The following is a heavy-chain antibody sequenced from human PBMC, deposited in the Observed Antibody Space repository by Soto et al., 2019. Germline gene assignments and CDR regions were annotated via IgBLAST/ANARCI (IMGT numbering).Heavy chain of an antibody. V-gene: IGHV3-21*01. CDR3: ARDRKTSYYDFWSGPYDAFDI. D-gene: IGHD3-3*01. CDR2: ISISSSYI. J-gene: IGHJ3*02. Sequence: WXXQXPGXGXEWVSSISISSSYIYYADSVKGRFTISRDNAKNSLFLQMNSLRAEDTAVYYCARDRKTSYYDFWSGPYDAFDIWGQGTMVTVSS.